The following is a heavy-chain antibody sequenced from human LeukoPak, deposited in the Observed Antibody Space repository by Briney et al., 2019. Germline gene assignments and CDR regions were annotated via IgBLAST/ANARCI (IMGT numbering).Heavy chain of an antibody. V-gene: IGHV1-2*02. D-gene: IGHD1-14*01. Sequence: ASVKVSCKASAHTFTAYYIHWVRQAPGQGLAWMGWINPNTGGTNYAQNFQGRVTMTRDTSRDTSITTAYMELIRLTSDDTAVYYCARAITYYDGLDDWGQGTTVTVFS. CDR3: ARAITYYDGLDD. CDR2: INPNTGGT. CDR1: AHTFTAYY. J-gene: IGHJ6*02.